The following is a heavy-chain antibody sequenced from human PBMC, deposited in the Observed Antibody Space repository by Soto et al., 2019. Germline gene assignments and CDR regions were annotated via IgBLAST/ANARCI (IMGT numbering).Heavy chain of an antibody. D-gene: IGHD6-19*01. J-gene: IGHJ4*02. V-gene: IGHV1-18*01. CDR3: ATLTYTSGLDY. CDR2: ISTYNGNT. Sequence: QVQLVQSGAEVQKPGASVKVSCKASGYTFTSHGICWVRQAPGQGLEWMGWISTYNGNTNYAQKFQGRVTMTTDTSTSTAYMEVRSLRSGDTAVYYCATLTYTSGLDYWGQGPLVTVSS. CDR1: GYTFTSHG.